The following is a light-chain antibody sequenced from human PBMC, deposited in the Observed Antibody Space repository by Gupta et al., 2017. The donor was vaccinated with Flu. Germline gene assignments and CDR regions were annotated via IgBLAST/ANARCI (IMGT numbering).Light chain of an antibody. Sequence: LGRPASNCCRARQRLVCAEGKSHLDWCQLRPGQPPRLLIYKASNRDSGVPDRFSGSGSDTDFTLSISSLEAEDMAIYYCMQASNGPRTFGQGTRLEIK. J-gene: IGKJ1*01. CDR3: MQASNGPRT. CDR2: KAS. V-gene: IGKV2-30*01. CDR1: QRLVCAEGKSH.